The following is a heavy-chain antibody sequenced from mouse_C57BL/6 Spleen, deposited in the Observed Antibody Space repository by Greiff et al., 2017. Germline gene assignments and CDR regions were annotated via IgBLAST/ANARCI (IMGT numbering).Heavy chain of an antibody. CDR3: TRDYGNGAMDY. CDR2: ISSGGDYN. V-gene: IGHV5-9-1*02. Sequence: EVKLVESGEGLVKPGGSLKLSCAASGFTFSSYAMSWVRQTPEKRLEWVAYISSGGDYNYYADPVKCRFTISRDNARNTLYLQMSSLKSEDTAMYYCTRDYGNGAMDYWGQGTSVTVSS. D-gene: IGHD2-1*01. J-gene: IGHJ4*01. CDR1: GFTFSSYA.